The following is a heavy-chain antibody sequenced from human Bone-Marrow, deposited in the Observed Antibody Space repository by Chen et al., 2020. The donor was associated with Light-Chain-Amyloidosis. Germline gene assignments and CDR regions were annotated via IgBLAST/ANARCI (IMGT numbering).Heavy chain of an antibody. J-gene: IGHJ6*02. Sequence: EVQLVEPGGGLVQAGRSLRLSWSPSGFRLEVYAMHWVRQAPGKGLEWVSGMSWNSGTIGYADSVKGRFTISRDNVKNSLYLQMNSMRSEDTALYYCAKDTAGYYYYGMDVWGQGTTVTVSS. V-gene: IGHV3-9*01. CDR1: GFRLEVYA. CDR2: MSWNSGTI. CDR3: AKDTAGYYYYGMDV.